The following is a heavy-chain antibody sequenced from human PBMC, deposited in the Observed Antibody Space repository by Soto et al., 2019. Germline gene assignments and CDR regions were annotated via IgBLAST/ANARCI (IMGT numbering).Heavy chain of an antibody. CDR1: GFTFSSYA. J-gene: IGHJ6*02. Sequence: PGGSLRLSCAASGFTFSSYAMHWVRQAPGKGLEWVAVISYDGSNKYYADSVKGRFTISRDNSKNTLYPQMNSLRAEDTAVYYCAREGGTSQLWMNYYYGMDVWGQGTTVTVSS. D-gene: IGHD5-18*01. CDR2: ISYDGSNK. CDR3: AREGGTSQLWMNYYYGMDV. V-gene: IGHV3-30-3*01.